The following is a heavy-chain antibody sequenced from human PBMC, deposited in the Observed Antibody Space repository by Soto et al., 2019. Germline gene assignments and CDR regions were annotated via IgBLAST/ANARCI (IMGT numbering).Heavy chain of an antibody. J-gene: IGHJ6*02. CDR3: ARAGATTAAGYFYYGLDV. D-gene: IGHD4-17*01. CDR2: FYYSGST. CDR1: GGSLSSGHYY. V-gene: IGHV4-30-4*01. Sequence: QVQLQESGPGLVKPSQTLSLTCSLSGGSLSSGHYYWTWIRQPPGKGLEWIGYFYYSGSTYYNPSLKSRLTISKDGTKNQFSLYLTSVTAADTAVYYCARAGATTAAGYFYYGLDVWGPGTTVTVSS.